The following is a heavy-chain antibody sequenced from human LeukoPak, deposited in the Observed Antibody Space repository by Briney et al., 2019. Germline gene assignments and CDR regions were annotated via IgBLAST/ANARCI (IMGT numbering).Heavy chain of an antibody. CDR3: ARTGYTSRWATDY. V-gene: IGHV5-51*01. Sequence: GESLKISCKGSGYSFTNYWIGWVRQMPGKGLEWMGIIYPGDSDTRYSPSFQGQVSISADKSIGTAYLHWSSLKASDSAMYYCARTGYTSRWATDYWGQGTLVTVSS. CDR2: IYPGDSDT. CDR1: GYSFTNYW. D-gene: IGHD6-13*01. J-gene: IGHJ4*02.